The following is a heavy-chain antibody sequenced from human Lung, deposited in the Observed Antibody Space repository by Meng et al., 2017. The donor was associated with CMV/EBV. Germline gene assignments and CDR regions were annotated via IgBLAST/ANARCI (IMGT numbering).Heavy chain of an antibody. J-gene: IGHJ4*02. Sequence: SETXSLXCTVSGGSISSYYWSWIRQPPGKGLEWIGYIYYSGSTNYNPSLKSRVTISVDTSKNQFPLKLSSVTAADTAVYYCARDNPNSGIDYWGQGTLVTVSS. CDR3: ARDNPNSGIDY. D-gene: IGHD1-26*01. V-gene: IGHV4-59*01. CDR1: GGSISSYY. CDR2: IYYSGST.